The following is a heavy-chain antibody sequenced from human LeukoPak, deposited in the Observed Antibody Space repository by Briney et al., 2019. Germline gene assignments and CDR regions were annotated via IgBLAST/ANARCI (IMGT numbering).Heavy chain of an antibody. CDR1: GGSISSGTYY. CDR3: ARVTTGGYYNC. CDR2: IYTTGSI. D-gene: IGHD3-22*01. V-gene: IGHV4-61*02. J-gene: IGHJ4*02. Sequence: SETLSLTCTVSGGSISSGTYYWTWIRQLAGKGLEWIGRIYTTGSINYNPSLKSRVTMSTDTSKNQFSLKLSSVTAADTAVYYCARVTTGGYYNCWGQGTLVTVSS.